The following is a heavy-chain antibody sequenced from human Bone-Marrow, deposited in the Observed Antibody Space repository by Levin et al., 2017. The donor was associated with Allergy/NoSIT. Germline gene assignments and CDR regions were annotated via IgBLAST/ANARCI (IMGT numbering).Heavy chain of an antibody. V-gene: IGHV3-30*04. J-gene: IGHJ6*02. Sequence: SCAASGFTFSTYAMHWVRQAPGKGLEWVAIISYDEKSKYYADSVRGRFTVSRDNSKNTLHLQMNSLRAEDTAVYYCARDDDAAVTTADYYYGLDVWGQGTTVTVSS. D-gene: IGHD4-17*01. CDR3: ARDDDAAVTTADYYYGLDV. CDR1: GFTFSTYA. CDR2: ISYDEKSK.